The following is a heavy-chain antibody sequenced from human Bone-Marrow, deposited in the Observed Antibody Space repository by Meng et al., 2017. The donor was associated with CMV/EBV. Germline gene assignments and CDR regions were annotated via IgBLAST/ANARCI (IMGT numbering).Heavy chain of an antibody. J-gene: IGHJ6*02. CDR3: ARLIAALKRSMDV. CDR2: IYSGGST. V-gene: IGHV3-53*01. Sequence: GESLKISCAASGFTVSSNYMSWVRQAPGKGLEWVSVIYSGGSTYYADSVKGRFTISRDNSKNTLYLQMNSLRAEDTAVYYCARLIAALKRSMDVWGQGTTVNVSS. CDR1: GFTVSSNY. D-gene: IGHD6-6*01.